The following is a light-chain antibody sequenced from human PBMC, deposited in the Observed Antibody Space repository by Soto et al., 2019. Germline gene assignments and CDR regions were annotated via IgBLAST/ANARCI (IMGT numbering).Light chain of an antibody. CDR2: GAS. CDR1: ESVSSN. Sequence: EIVMTQSPATLSVSPGERATLSCRASESVSSNLAWYQQTPGQAPRLLIYGASTRATGIPARFSGSGSGTEFTLTLSSLQSEDFAVYYCQEYNIWPPVHSFGQGTKLEI. CDR3: QEYNIWPPVHS. V-gene: IGKV3-15*01. J-gene: IGKJ2*03.